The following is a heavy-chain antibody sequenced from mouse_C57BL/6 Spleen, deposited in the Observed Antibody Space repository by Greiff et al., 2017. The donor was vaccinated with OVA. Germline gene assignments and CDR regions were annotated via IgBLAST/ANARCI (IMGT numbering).Heavy chain of an antibody. D-gene: IGHD1-1*01. J-gene: IGHJ4*01. CDR1: GYSFTGYY. Sequence: VQLQQPGPELVKPGASVKISCKASGYSFTGYYMNWVKQSPEQSLEWIGEINPSPGGTTYNQKFKAKATLTVDKSSRTAYMPLNSLTSEDSAVFYSARYGGRGNYAMECWGQGTSVTDSS. CDR2: INPSPGGT. CDR3: ARYGGRGNYAMEC. V-gene: IGHV1-42*01.